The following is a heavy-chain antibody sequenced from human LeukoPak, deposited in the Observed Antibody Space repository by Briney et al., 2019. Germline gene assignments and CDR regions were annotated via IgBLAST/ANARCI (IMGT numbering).Heavy chain of an antibody. CDR3: TRGSPDNYGDYEWFDP. J-gene: IGHJ5*02. CDR1: GFTFGDYA. Sequence: PGGSLRLSCTASGFTFGDYAMSWVSQAPGKGLEWVSFIRSKAYGSTTQYAASVKGRFTISRDDSKSIAYLQMNSLKTEDTAVYYCTRGSPDNYGDYEWFDPWGQGTLVTVSS. V-gene: IGHV3-49*04. CDR2: IRSKAYGSTT. D-gene: IGHD4-17*01.